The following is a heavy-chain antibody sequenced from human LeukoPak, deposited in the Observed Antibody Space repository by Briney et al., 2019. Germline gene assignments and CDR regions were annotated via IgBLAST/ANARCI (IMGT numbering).Heavy chain of an antibody. CDR2: IYYSGST. V-gene: IGHV4-59*01. CDR1: GGSINNNY. CDR3: ARNSGWYGLS. D-gene: IGHD6-19*01. Sequence: PSETLSLTCTVSGGSINNNYWGWIRQPPGKGLEWIGYIYYSGSTNYNPSLKSRVTISVDTSKNQFPLKLSSVTAADTAVYYCARNSGWYGLSWGQGTLVTVSS. J-gene: IGHJ1*01.